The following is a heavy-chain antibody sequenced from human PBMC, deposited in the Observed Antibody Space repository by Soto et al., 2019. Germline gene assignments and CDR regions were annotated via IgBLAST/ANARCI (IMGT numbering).Heavy chain of an antibody. CDR3: ARSNPKYYYDSSGYNYFDY. V-gene: IGHV3-53*01. CDR2: IYSGGST. CDR1: GFTVSSNY. Sequence: PGGSLRLSCAASGFTVSSNYMSWVRQAPGEGLEWVSVIYSGGSTYYADSVKGRFTISRDNSKNTLYLQMNSLRAEDTAVYYCARSNPKYYYDSSGYNYFDYWGQGTLVTVSS. J-gene: IGHJ4*02. D-gene: IGHD3-22*01.